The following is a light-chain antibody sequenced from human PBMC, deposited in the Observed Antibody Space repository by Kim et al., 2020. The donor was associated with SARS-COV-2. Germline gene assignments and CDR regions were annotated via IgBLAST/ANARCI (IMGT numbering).Light chain of an antibody. CDR3: CSYTGTYV. V-gene: IGLV2-11*01. CDR1: SIDVGPFNF. CDR2: NVT. J-gene: IGLJ1*01. Sequence: PGTSFTISCTRTSIDVGPFNFVSWYQQHPGKVPTRMIYNVTTRPSGVPDRFSGSKSGNTASLTISGLQAEDEADYYCCSYTGTYVFGTGTKVTVL.